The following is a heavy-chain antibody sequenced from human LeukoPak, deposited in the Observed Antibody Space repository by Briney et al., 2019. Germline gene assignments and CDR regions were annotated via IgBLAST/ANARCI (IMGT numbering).Heavy chain of an antibody. CDR1: GFTFSSYA. D-gene: IGHD6-13*01. Sequence: PGGSLRLSCAASGFTFSSYAMSWVRQAPGKGLEWVSAISGSGGSTHYADSVRGRFTISRDNSKNTLCLQMNSLRAEDTAVYYCAKSHLQVAAANFDYWGQGTLVAVSS. CDR2: ISGSGGST. V-gene: IGHV3-23*01. CDR3: AKSHLQVAAANFDY. J-gene: IGHJ4*02.